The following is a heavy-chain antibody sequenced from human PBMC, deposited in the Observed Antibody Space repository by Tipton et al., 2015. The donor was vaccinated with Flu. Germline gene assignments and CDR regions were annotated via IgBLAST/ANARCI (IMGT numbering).Heavy chain of an antibody. V-gene: IGHV4-31*03. Sequence: TLSLTCTVSGGSISSGGYYWSWIRQHPGKGLEGIGYTYYSGSTYYNPSLKSRVTISVDTSKNQFSLKLSSVTPADTAVYYCARGPPGPSIRSYYFDIWAQEALVTLSS. CDR2: TYYSGST. CDR1: GGSISSGGYY. J-gene: IGHJ4*02. CDR3: ARGPPGPSIRSYYFDI.